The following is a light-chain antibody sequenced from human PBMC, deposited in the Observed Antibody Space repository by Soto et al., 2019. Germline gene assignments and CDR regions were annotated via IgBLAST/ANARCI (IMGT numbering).Light chain of an antibody. J-gene: IGLJ1*01. V-gene: IGLV2-8*01. CDR1: SSDVCGYDY. CDR2: EVT. Sequence: QSVLAQPPSASGSPGQSVTISCTGTSSDVCGYDYVSWYQQHPCKAPKLMIYEVTIRPSGFSDRFSGSKSGNQASLTVSGVQAEDEADYYCSSYTGGNPSYVFGTGTKVTVL. CDR3: SSYTGGNPSYV.